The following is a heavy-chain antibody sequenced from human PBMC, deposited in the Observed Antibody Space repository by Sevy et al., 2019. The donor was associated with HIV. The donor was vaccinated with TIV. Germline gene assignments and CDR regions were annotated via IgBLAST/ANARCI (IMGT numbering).Heavy chain of an antibody. CDR2: IGPNSGQS. V-gene: IGHV1-18*04. J-gene: IGHJ4*02. CDR1: GYIFTNYG. CDR3: VRSSSWYTGGI. D-gene: IGHD6-13*01. Sequence: ASVKVSCKASGYIFTNYGINWVRQAPGQGLEWMGWIGPNSGQSSYAQKFQGRVTMSTDTSTSTAYIEMRSLRSADTAVYYCVRSSSWYTGGIWGQGTLVTVSS.